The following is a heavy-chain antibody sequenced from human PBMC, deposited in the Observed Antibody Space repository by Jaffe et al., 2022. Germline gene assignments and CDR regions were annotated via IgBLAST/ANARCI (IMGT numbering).Heavy chain of an antibody. CDR1: GFTFSSYG. J-gene: IGHJ4*02. CDR2: IRYDGSNK. CDR3: AKVKFGSGMCDY. D-gene: IGHD6-19*01. Sequence: QVQLVESGGGVVQPGGSLRLSCAASGFTFSSYGMHWVRQAPGKGLEWVAFIRYDGSNKYYADSVKGRFTISRDNSKNTLYLQMNSLRAEDTAVYYCAKVKFGSGMCDYWGQGTLVTVSS. V-gene: IGHV3-30*02.